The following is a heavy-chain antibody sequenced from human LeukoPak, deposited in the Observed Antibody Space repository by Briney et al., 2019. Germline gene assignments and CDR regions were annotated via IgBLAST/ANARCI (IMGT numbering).Heavy chain of an antibody. V-gene: IGHV1-69*04. CDR3: ARGSGVVVPAAPFDY. J-gene: IGHJ4*02. D-gene: IGHD2-2*01. CDR2: VIPILGIA. Sequence: APVKVSCKASGGTFSSYAISWVRQAPGQGLEWTGRVIPILGIANYAQKFQGRVTITADKSTSTAYMELSSLRSEDTAVYYCARGSGVVVPAAPFDYWGQGTLVTVSS. CDR1: GGTFSSYA.